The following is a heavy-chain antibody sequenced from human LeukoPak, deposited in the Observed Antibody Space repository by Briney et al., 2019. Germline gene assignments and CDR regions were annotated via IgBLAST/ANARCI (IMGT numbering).Heavy chain of an antibody. J-gene: IGHJ4*02. V-gene: IGHV4-39*07. CDR3: ARSGYPGRLFDY. Sequence: SENLSLTCTVSDGSISSSSYYWDWIRQPPGKGLEWIGSIYYSGSTYYNPSLKSRVTISADTSKNQFSLKLSSVTAADTAVYYCARSGYPGRLFDYWGQGTLVTVSS. CDR2: IYYSGST. D-gene: IGHD3-3*01. CDR1: DGSISSSSYY.